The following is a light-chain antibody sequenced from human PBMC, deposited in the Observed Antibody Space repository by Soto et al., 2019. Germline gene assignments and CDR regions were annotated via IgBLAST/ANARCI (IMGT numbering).Light chain of an antibody. Sequence: QSALTQPASVSGSPGQSITISCTGTSSDVGGYNYVSWFQQHPDKAPKLMIYDVSNRPSGVSNRFSGSKSGNTASLTISGLQADDVADYYCSSYTGSTTVVFGGGTKLTVL. CDR1: SSDVGGYNY. CDR3: SSYTGSTTVV. V-gene: IGLV2-14*01. CDR2: DVS. J-gene: IGLJ2*01.